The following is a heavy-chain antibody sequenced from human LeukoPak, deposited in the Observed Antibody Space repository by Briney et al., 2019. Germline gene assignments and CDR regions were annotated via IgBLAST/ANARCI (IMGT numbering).Heavy chain of an antibody. CDR3: ARVLVGYYYYMDV. D-gene: IGHD1-26*01. V-gene: IGHV4-34*01. CDR1: GGSFSGYY. Sequence: SETLSLTCAVYGGSFSGYYWRWIRQPPGKGLEWIGEINHSGSTNDNPSIKSRVTTSVDSSKNQFSLKLSSVTAADTAVYYCARVLVGYYYYMDVWGKGTTVTVSS. J-gene: IGHJ6*03. CDR2: INHSGST.